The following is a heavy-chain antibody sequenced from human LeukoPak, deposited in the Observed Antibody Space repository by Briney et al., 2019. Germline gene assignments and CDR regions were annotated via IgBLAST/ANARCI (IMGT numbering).Heavy chain of an antibody. CDR2: IKSKTDGGTT. Sequence: GGSLRLSCAASGFTFSNAWMSWVRQAPGKGLEWVGRIKSKTDGGTTDHAAPVKGRFTISRDDSKNTLYLQMNSLKTEDTAVYYCTTDLILWFGERPDWGQGTLVTVSS. CDR1: GFTFSNAW. D-gene: IGHD3-10*01. V-gene: IGHV3-15*01. J-gene: IGHJ4*02. CDR3: TTDLILWFGERPD.